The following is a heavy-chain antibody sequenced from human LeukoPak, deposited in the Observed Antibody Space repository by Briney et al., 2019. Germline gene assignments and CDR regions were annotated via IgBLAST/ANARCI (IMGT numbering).Heavy chain of an antibody. CDR3: ARAGYGDPHFDF. D-gene: IGHD4-17*01. V-gene: IGHV3-33*08. Sequence: PGGSLRLFCAASGFTFSNYGMHWVRQAPGKRLECVASIWYDGSNQYYGDSVKGRFTISRDNSKNTLYLQMNSLRAEDTAAYYCARAGYGDPHFDFWGQGTLVTVSS. CDR2: IWYDGSNQ. CDR1: GFTFSNYG. J-gene: IGHJ4*02.